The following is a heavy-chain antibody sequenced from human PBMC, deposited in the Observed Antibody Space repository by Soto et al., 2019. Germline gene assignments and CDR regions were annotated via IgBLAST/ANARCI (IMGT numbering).Heavy chain of an antibody. J-gene: IGHJ3*02. CDR3: AKEEGYCSGGSCLDAFDI. CDR1: GFTFSSYG. CDR2: ISYDGSNK. V-gene: IGHV3-30*18. Sequence: GGSLRLSCAASGFTFSSYGMHWVRQAPGKGLEWVAVISYDGSNKYYADSVKGRFTISRDNSKNTLYLQMNSLRAEDTAVYYCAKEEGYCSGGSCLDAFDIWGQGTMVTVSS. D-gene: IGHD2-15*01.